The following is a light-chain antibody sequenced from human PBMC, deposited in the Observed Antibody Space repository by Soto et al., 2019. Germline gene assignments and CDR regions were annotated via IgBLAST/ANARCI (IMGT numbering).Light chain of an antibody. Sequence: QSALTQPASVSGSPGQSITISCTGTSSDVCGYNYVSWYQQHPGKAPKLMIYDVSNRPSGVSNRFSGSKSGNTASLPISGIQAEDEADYYCSSYTSSSTTVVFGGGTKVTVL. CDR2: DVS. CDR3: SSYTSSSTTVV. V-gene: IGLV2-14*01. CDR1: SSDVCGYNY. J-gene: IGLJ2*01.